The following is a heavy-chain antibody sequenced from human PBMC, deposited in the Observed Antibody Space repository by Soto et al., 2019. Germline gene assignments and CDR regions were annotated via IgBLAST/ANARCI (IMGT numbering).Heavy chain of an antibody. D-gene: IGHD4-17*01. V-gene: IGHV4-31*03. CDR2: IYYSGST. Sequence: QVQLQESGPGLVKPSQTLSLTCTVSGGSISSGGYYWSWIRQHPGKGLEWIGYIYYSGSTYYNPSLKSRVTKSVDTSKNHCSLKLSSVTAADTAVYYCARSRTTVTTRAFDIWGQGTMVTVSS. CDR1: GGSISSGGYY. J-gene: IGHJ3*02. CDR3: ARSRTTVTTRAFDI.